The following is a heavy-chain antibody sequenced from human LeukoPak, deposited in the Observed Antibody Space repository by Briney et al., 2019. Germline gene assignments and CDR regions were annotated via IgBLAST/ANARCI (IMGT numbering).Heavy chain of an antibody. CDR2: IDYSGST. J-gene: IGHJ4*02. V-gene: IGHV4-39*07. CDR3: ARSELDSITMVRGVITTFDY. Sequence: LETLSLTCTVSGDSISSSYYYWGWIRQPPGKGLEWIGSIDYSGSTYHNPSLKSRVTISVDTSKNQFSLKLSSVTAADTAVYYCARSELDSITMVRGVITTFDYWGQGTLVTVSS. D-gene: IGHD3-10*01. CDR1: GDSISSSYYY.